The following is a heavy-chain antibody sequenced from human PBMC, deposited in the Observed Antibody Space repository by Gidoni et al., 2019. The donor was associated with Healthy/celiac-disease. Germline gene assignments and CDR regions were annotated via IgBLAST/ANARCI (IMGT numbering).Heavy chain of an antibody. D-gene: IGHD3-10*01. Sequence: EVQLVASGGGLVTPGGSLRLSCAASGFPFSSYSMNWVLQAPGKGLEWVSSISSSSSYIYYADSVKGRFTISRDNAKNSLYLQMNSLRAEDTAVYYCARDFRATMVQGVIIWDHDAFDIWGQGTMVTVSS. CDR1: GFPFSSYS. J-gene: IGHJ3*02. V-gene: IGHV3-21*01. CDR2: ISSSSSYI. CDR3: ARDFRATMVQGVIIWDHDAFDI.